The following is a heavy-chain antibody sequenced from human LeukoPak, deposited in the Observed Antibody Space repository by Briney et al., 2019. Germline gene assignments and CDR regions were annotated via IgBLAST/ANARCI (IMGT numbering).Heavy chain of an antibody. Sequence: GASVKASCKASGYTFTSYDINWVRQATGQGLEWMGWMNPNSGNTGYAQKFQGRVTMTRNTSISTAYMELSSLRSEDTAVYYCARAGCSGGSCSDVATNWGQGTLVTVSS. V-gene: IGHV1-8*01. CDR2: MNPNSGNT. CDR3: ARAGCSGGSCSDVATN. J-gene: IGHJ4*02. D-gene: IGHD2-15*01. CDR1: GYTFTSYD.